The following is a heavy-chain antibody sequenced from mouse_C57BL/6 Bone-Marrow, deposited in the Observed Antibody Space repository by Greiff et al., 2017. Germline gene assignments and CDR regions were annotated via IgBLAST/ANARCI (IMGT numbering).Heavy chain of an antibody. CDR2: INPGSGGT. J-gene: IGHJ4*01. V-gene: IGHV1-54*01. CDR3: ARWRGYAMDY. CDR1: GYAFTNYL. Sequence: QVQLQQSGAELVRPGTSVKVSCKASGYAFTNYLIEWVKQRPGQGLEWIGVINPGSGGTNYNEKFKGKATLTADKSSSTAYMQLSSLTSEDSAVYFCARWRGYAMDYWGQGTSVTVSS.